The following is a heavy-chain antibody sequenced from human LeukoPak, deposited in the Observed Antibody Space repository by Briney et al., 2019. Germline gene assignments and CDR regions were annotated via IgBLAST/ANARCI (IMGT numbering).Heavy chain of an antibody. J-gene: IGHJ3*02. CDR3: ARTHTDAFDI. Sequence: PSETLSLTCTVSGGSISSYYWSWIRQPPGKGLEWIGYIYYSGSTNYNPSLKSRVTISVDTSKNQFSLKLSSVTAADTAVYYCARTHTDAFDIWGQGTMVTVSS. CDR1: GGSISSYY. CDR2: IYYSGST. V-gene: IGHV4-59*08.